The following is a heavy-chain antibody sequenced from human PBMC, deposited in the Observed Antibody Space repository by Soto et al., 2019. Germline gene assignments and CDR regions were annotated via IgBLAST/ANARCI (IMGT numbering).Heavy chain of an antibody. CDR3: ARDDSSGYQGLFDP. CDR2: IYHSGTT. V-gene: IGHV4-4*02. J-gene: IGHJ5*02. CDR1: GGSISSSNW. Sequence: ETLSLTCAVSGGSISSSNWWSWVRQPPGKGLEWIEEIYHSGTTNYNPSLKSRVTISVDKSKNQFSLKLSSVTAADTAVYYCARDDSSGYQGLFDPWGQGNLVTVSS. D-gene: IGHD3-22*01.